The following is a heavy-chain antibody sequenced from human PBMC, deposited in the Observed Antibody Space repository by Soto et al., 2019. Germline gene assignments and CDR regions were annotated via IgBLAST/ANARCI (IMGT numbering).Heavy chain of an antibody. CDR3: ARVWGYSYGLASDI. D-gene: IGHD5-18*01. J-gene: IGHJ3*02. Sequence: KTSGTLSLTCAVYGGSFSGYYWSWIRQPPGKGLEWIGYIYHSGSTYYNPSLKSRVTISVDRSKSQFSLKLSSVTAADTAVYYCARVWGYSYGLASDIWGQGTMVTVSS. CDR2: IYHSGST. V-gene: IGHV4-30-2*01. CDR1: GGSFSGYY.